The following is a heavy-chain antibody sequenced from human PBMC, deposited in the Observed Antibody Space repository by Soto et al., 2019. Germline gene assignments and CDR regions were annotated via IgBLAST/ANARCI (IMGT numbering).Heavy chain of an antibody. J-gene: IGHJ6*02. CDR3: ARDLVVVVAATRRGYYYYGMDV. CDR2: ISAYNGNT. CDR1: GYTFTSYG. V-gene: IGHV1-18*01. Sequence: AASVKVSCKASGYTFTSYGISWVRQAPGQGLERMGWISAYNGNTNYAQKLQGRVTMTTDTSTSTAYMELRSLRSDDTAVYYCARDLVVVVAATRRGYYYYGMDVWGQGTTVTVSS. D-gene: IGHD2-15*01.